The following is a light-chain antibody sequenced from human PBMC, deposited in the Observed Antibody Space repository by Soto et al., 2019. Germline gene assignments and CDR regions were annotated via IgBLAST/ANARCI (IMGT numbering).Light chain of an antibody. CDR1: SSDVGGYNY. Sequence: LTQPASVSGSPGQSITISCTGTSSDVGGYNYVSWYQQHPGKAPKLMIYDVSYRPSGVSNRFSGSKSGDTASLTISGLQAEDEADYYCSSYTGSTSYVFGTGTKVTVL. CDR3: SSYTGSTSYV. V-gene: IGLV2-14*01. J-gene: IGLJ1*01. CDR2: DVS.